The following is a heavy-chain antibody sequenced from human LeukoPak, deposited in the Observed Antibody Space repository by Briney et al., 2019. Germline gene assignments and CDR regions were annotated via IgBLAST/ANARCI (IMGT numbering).Heavy chain of an antibody. V-gene: IGHV4-34*01. CDR3: ARVLGYMDV. J-gene: IGHJ6*03. Sequence: SETLSLTCAVYGGSFSGYYWSWIRQPPGKGLEWIGEINHSGSTNYNPSLKSRVTISVDTSISTAYLQWSSLKASDTAMYYCARVLGYMDVWGKGTTVTISS. CDR2: INHSGST. CDR1: GGSFSGYY. D-gene: IGHD3-16*01.